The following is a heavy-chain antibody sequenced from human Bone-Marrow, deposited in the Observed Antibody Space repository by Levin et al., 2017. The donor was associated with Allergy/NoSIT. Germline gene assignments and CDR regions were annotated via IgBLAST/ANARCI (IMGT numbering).Heavy chain of an antibody. CDR2: ISYSGST. V-gene: IGHV4-59*12. CDR1: GGSISPYH. D-gene: IGHD4-17*01. J-gene: IGHJ2*01. Sequence: PSETLSLMCTVSGGSISPYHWSWIRQAPGKALEWIGYISYSGSTHYNPSLKSRVTISVDTSANRFSLELNSVTAADTAVYFCARTTGVVAPGLFEDWYFDLWGRGTRVTVSS. CDR3: ARTTGVVAPGLFEDWYFDL.